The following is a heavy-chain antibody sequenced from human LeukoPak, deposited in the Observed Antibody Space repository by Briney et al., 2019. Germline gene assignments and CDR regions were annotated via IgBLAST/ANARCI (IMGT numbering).Heavy chain of an antibody. CDR2: IRCDGNDE. J-gene: IGHJ4*02. CDR3: VKDQATN. Sequence: GGSLRLSCAASGFTFSDYGMHWVRQAPGTGVEWVAFIRCDGNDEYYADCVKGRFTVSRDNSKKTLYLQMNSLKPEDTAVYYWVKDQATNWGQGTLVTVSS. V-gene: IGHV3-30*02. CDR1: GFTFSDYG.